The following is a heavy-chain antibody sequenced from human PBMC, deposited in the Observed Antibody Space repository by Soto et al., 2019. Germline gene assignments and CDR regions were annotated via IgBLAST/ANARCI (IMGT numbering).Heavy chain of an antibody. V-gene: IGHV3-23*01. D-gene: IGHD3-3*01. Sequence: GGSLRLSCAASGFAFSSYAMSWVRQAPGKGLEWVSAISGSGGSTYYAGSVKGRFTISRDNSKNTLYLQMNSLRAEDTAVYYCAKGDYDFWSGYSEYYYYYMDVWGKGTTVTVSS. J-gene: IGHJ6*03. CDR2: ISGSGGST. CDR3: AKGDYDFWSGYSEYYYYYMDV. CDR1: GFAFSSYA.